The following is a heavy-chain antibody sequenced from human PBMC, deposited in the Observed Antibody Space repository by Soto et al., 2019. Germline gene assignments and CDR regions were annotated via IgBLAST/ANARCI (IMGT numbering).Heavy chain of an antibody. CDR1: GYTFTSYA. Sequence: ASVKVSCKASGYTFTSYAVHWVLQAPGQRLEWMGWINAGNGNTKYSQKFQGRVTITRDTSASTAYMELSSLRSEDTAVYYCARGDFWSGYYMRRAFDIWGQGTMVTVSS. CDR2: INAGNGNT. J-gene: IGHJ3*02. D-gene: IGHD3-3*01. CDR3: ARGDFWSGYYMRRAFDI. V-gene: IGHV1-3*01.